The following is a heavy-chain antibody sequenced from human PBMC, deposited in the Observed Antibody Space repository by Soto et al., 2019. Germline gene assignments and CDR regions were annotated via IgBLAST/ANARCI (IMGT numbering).Heavy chain of an antibody. Sequence: QVHLVESGGGIVQPGGSLTLSCSVSDFAFRLHGIHWVRQTQGKGLEWVAMVWHDGTRKYFRDSVRGRFTISRDSAKNKVYLQMNNLRGDDSALYFCARDRSSSYSYAMDLWGQGTTVTVSS. CDR1: DFAFRLHG. D-gene: IGHD3-10*01. CDR2: VWHDGTRK. J-gene: IGHJ6*02. V-gene: IGHV3-33*01. CDR3: ARDRSSSYSYAMDL.